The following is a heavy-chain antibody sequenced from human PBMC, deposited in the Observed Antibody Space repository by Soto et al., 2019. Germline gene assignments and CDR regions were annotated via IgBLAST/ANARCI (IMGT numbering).Heavy chain of an antibody. CDR1: GGSISSSSYY. D-gene: IGHD3-3*01. Sequence: SETLSLTCTVSGGSISSSSYYWGWIRQPPGKGLEWIGYIYYSGSTYYNPSLKSRVTISVDTSKNQFSLKLSSVTAADTAVYYCASGELRFLEWLSTPPSGMDVWGQGTTVTVSS. J-gene: IGHJ6*02. CDR3: ASGELRFLEWLSTPPSGMDV. CDR2: IYYSGST. V-gene: IGHV4-39*07.